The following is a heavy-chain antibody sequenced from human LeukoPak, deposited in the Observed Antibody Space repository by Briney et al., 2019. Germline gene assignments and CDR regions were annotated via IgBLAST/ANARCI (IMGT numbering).Heavy chain of an antibody. Sequence: GASVEVSCKASGYTFTGYHMHWVRQAPGQGLEWMGWINPNSGGTNYAQKFQGRVTMTRDTSISTAYMELSRLRSDDTAVYYCARDRHVLRFLEWLPYYWGQGTLVTVSS. D-gene: IGHD3-3*01. CDR1: GYTFTGYH. V-gene: IGHV1-2*02. J-gene: IGHJ4*02. CDR2: INPNSGGT. CDR3: ARDRHVLRFLEWLPYY.